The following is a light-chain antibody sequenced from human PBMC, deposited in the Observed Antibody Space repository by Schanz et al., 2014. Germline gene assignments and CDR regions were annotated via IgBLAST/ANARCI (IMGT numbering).Light chain of an antibody. CDR1: QSVSSID. Sequence: EVVLTQSPAILSLSAGERATLSCRASQSVSSIDLAWYQQKPGQAPNVLIYGASRRATGIPDRFSGSGSGTDFTLTISSLQSEDVAVYYCQQYYSTLRTFGGGTKVEIK. J-gene: IGKJ4*01. V-gene: IGKV3-20*01. CDR2: GAS. CDR3: QQYYSTLRT.